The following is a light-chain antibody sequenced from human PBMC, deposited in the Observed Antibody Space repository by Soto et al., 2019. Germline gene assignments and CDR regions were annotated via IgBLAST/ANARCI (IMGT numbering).Light chain of an antibody. Sequence: EIVMTQSPATLSVSPGERATLSCRASQSFSSNLAWYQQKPGQAPRLLIYDASTRATGIPARFSGSGSGTEFILTISSLQSEDFAVYYCQHYNNWHITFGQGTKVDIK. V-gene: IGKV3-15*01. CDR2: DAS. CDR1: QSFSSN. J-gene: IGKJ1*01. CDR3: QHYNNWHIT.